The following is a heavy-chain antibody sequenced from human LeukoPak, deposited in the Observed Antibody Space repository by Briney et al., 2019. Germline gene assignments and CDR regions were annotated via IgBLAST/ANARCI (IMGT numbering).Heavy chain of an antibody. CDR2: INPSGGST. V-gene: IGHV1-46*03. CDR1: GYTFTSYY. J-gene: IGHJ5*02. CDR3: ARPYYYGSGSTNWFDP. D-gene: IGHD3-10*01. Sequence: ASVKVSCKASGYTFTSYYMHWVRQAPGQGLEWMGIINPSGGSTSYAQKFQGRVTMTRDTSTSTVYMELSSLRSEDTAVCYCARPYYYGSGSTNWFDPWGQGTLVTVSS.